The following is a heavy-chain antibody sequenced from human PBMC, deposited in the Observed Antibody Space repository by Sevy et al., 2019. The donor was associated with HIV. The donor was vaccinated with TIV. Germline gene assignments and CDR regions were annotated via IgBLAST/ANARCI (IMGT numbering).Heavy chain of an antibody. V-gene: IGHV4-34*01. Sequence: SETLSLTCAVYGGSFSGYYWSWIRQPPGKGLEWIGEINHSGGTNYNPSLKSRVTISVDRSKNQISLKVNSVTAADTAVFYCARHCTGSSCSHAFDIWGQGTRVTVSS. CDR2: INHSGGT. J-gene: IGHJ3*02. CDR1: GGSFSGYY. CDR3: ARHCTGSSCSHAFDI. D-gene: IGHD2-15*01.